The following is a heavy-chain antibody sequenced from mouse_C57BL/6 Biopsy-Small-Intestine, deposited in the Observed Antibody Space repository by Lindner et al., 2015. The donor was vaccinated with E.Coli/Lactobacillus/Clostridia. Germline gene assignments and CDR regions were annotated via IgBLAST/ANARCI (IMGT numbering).Heavy chain of an antibody. CDR1: GYTITDYN. D-gene: IGHD1-1*01. Sequence: VQLQESGPELVKPGASVKMSCKASGYTITDYNMHWVKQSHGKSLEWIGYINPNNGGSSYNQKFKGKATLTVNKSSSTAYMELRSLTSEDSAVYYCARFGYYGRSYAMDYWGQGTSVTVSS. CDR3: ARFGYYGRSYAMDY. V-gene: IGHV1-22*01. J-gene: IGHJ4*01. CDR2: INPNNGGS.